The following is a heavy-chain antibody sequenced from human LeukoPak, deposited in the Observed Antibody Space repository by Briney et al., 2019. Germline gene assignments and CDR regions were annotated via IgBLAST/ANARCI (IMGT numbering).Heavy chain of an antibody. J-gene: IGHJ4*02. Sequence: SVKVSCKASGCTFRSAAMGWVRQAPGQGLEWVGHIILMFGTTTYAQKFQGRVTITADESTRTVHMELNSLTSDDTAIYYCTRDEHKGSATFNYWGQGTLVIVSS. CDR3: TRDEHKGSATFNY. D-gene: IGHD3-10*01. V-gene: IGHV1-69*13. CDR1: GCTFRSAA. CDR2: IILMFGTT.